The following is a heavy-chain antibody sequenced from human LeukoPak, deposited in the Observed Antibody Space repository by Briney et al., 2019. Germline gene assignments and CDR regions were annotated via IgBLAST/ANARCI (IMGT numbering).Heavy chain of an antibody. CDR2: IYYSGST. CDR1: GGSISSSSYY. CDR3: ARHTDGQFDY. J-gene: IGHJ4*02. Sequence: PSETLSLTCTVSGGSISSSSYYWGWIRQPPGKGLEWIGSIYYSGSTNYNPSLKSRVTISVDTSKNQFSLKLSSVTAADTAVYYCARHTDGQFDYWGQGTLVTVSS. V-gene: IGHV4-39*01. D-gene: IGHD4-17*01.